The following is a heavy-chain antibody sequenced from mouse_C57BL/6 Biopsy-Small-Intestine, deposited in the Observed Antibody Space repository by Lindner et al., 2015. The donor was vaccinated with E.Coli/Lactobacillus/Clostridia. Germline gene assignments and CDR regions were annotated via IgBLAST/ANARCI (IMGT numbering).Heavy chain of an antibody. V-gene: IGHV1-81*01. CDR2: IYPRSGNT. Sequence: QESGAELARPGASVKLSCKALGYTFTSYGINWVKQXTGQGLEWIGEIYPRSGNTYYNEKFKGKATLTADKSSSTAYMELRSLTSEDSAVYFCARYGTRYYAMDYWGQGTSVTVSS. CDR1: GYTFTSYG. D-gene: IGHD4-1*01. J-gene: IGHJ4*01. CDR3: ARYGTRYYAMDY.